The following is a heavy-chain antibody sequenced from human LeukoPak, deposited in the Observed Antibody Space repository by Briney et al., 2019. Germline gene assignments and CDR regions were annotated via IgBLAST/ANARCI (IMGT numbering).Heavy chain of an antibody. CDR3: ARTSARWFGELLSYFDY. CDR2: ISAYNGNT. CDR1: GYTFTSYG. Sequence: ASVTVSCKASGYTFTSYGISWVRQAPAQGLEWMGWISAYNGNTNYAQKLQGRVTMTTETSTSTAYMELRSLRSDDTAVYYCARTSARWFGELLSYFDYWGQGTLVTVSS. J-gene: IGHJ4*02. D-gene: IGHD3-10*01. V-gene: IGHV1-18*01.